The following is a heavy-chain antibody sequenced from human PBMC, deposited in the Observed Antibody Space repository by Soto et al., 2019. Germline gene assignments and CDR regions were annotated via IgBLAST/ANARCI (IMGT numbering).Heavy chain of an antibody. J-gene: IGHJ4*02. CDR3: ARGLEYYYCSGVFDY. D-gene: IGHD3-10*01. V-gene: IGHV4-4*07. CDR1: GGSISSYY. Sequence: PSETLSLTCTVSGGSISSYYWSWIRQPAGKGLEWIGRIYTSGSTNYNPSLKSRVTMSVDTSKNQFSLKLSSVTAAGTAVYYCARGLEYYYCSGVFDYWGQVTLVIVSS. CDR2: IYTSGST.